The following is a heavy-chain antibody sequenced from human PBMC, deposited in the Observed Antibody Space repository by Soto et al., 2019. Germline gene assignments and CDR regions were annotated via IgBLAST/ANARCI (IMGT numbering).Heavy chain of an antibody. CDR3: AKEDDYWNGYLAY. J-gene: IGHJ4*02. V-gene: IGHV4-59*01. Sequence: PAPLSLTCTVSGASIRSYHWSWIWQPPGKGLELVGYLFYTGSTNYNPSLKSRVTISLDTSKNQSSLKLRSVTAADTAVYYCAKEDDYWNGYLAYWGQGILVTVS. D-gene: IGHD3-3*01. CDR2: LFYTGST. CDR1: GASIRSYH.